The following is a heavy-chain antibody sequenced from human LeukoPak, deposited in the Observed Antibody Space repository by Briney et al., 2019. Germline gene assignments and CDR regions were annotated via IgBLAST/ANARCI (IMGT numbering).Heavy chain of an antibody. CDR1: GFTVNSDG. D-gene: IGHD6-19*01. CDR2: ISGTAATT. CDR3: VATPRLGVADN. Sequence: TGGSLRLSCVASGFTVNSDGIRRVRQAPRKGLEWVSLISGTAATTYYAASVKGRFTTSRDTSKNTVYLQVNSLIADDTAVYYCVATPRLGVADNWGQGTLVTVSS. V-gene: IGHV3-23*01. J-gene: IGHJ4*02.